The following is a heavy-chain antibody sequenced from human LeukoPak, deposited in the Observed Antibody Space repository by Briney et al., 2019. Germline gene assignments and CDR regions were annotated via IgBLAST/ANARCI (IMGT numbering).Heavy chain of an antibody. CDR2: IYSGGST. Sequence: GGSLRLSCAASGFTVSSNYTSWARHAPGKGLEWVSVIYSGGSTHYADSVKGRFPISRDNSENTLYLQMNSLRAEDTAVYYCAIDSFSKVVESWGQGTLFTVSS. V-gene: IGHV3-66*01. D-gene: IGHD2-15*01. J-gene: IGHJ5*02. CDR3: AIDSFSKVVES. CDR1: GFTVSSNY.